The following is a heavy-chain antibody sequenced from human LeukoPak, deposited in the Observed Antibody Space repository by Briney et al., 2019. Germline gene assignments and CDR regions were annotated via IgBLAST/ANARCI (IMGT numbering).Heavy chain of an antibody. CDR3: ARDRLGSRQGAFDI. CDR1: GGSISSGGYY. J-gene: IGHJ3*02. CDR2: IYHSGST. Sequence: SETLSLTCTVSGGSISSGGYYWSWIRQPPGKGLEWIGYIYHSGSTYYNPSLKSRVTISVDRSKNQFSLKLNSVTAADTAVYYCARDRLGSRQGAFDIWGQGTMVTVSS. D-gene: IGHD3-10*01. V-gene: IGHV4-30-2*01.